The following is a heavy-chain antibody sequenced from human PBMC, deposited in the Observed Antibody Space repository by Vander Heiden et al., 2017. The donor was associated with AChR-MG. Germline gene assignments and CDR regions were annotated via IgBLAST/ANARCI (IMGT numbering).Heavy chain of an antibody. CDR3: ATLPGGTSSRAAKLHYYYYMDV. Sequence: QVQLVQSGAEVKKPGSSVKVSCKASGGTFSSYAISWVRQAPGRGLEWMGGIIPIFGTANYAQKFQGRVTITADKSTSTAYMELSSLRSEDTAVYYCATLPGGTSSRAAKLHYYYYMDVWGKGTTVTVSS. CDR1: GGTFSSYA. V-gene: IGHV1-69*06. CDR2: IIPIFGTA. D-gene: IGHD6-13*01. J-gene: IGHJ6*03.